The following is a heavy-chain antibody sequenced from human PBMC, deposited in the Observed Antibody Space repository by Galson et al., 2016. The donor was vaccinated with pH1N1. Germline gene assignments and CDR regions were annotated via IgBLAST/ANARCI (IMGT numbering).Heavy chain of an antibody. D-gene: IGHD3-22*01. Sequence: SLRLSCAGSGVTFMDGWMNWVRQAPGKGLEWIARIKSKTDAGTNEHAAHVKGRFTISRDESKNILFRQMNSLRTEDTGVYSCATDYYAATGYSTFDVWGQGTIVTVSS. CDR1: GVTFMDGW. CDR2: IKSKTDAGTN. J-gene: IGHJ3*01. V-gene: IGHV3-15*01. CDR3: ATDYYAATGYSTFDV.